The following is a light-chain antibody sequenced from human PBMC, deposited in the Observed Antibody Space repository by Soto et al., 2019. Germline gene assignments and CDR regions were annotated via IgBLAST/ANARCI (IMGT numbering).Light chain of an antibody. CDR3: QQYNNWPRT. J-gene: IGKJ1*01. V-gene: IGKV3-15*01. CDR1: QSVSSN. CDR2: GAS. Sequence: IVMTQSPATLSVSPGERATLSFSASQSVSSNLAWYQQKPGQAPRLLIYGASTRATGIPARFSGSGSGTEFTLTISSLQSEDFAVYYCQQYNNWPRTFGQGTKVDIK.